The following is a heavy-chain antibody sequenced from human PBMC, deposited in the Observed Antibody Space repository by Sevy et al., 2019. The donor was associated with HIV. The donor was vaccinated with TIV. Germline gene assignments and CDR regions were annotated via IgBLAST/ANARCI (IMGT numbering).Heavy chain of an antibody. D-gene: IGHD3-22*01. Sequence: GGSLRLSCAASGFTFSSYSMNWVRQAPGKGLEWVSSISSSSSYIYYADSVKGRFTISRDNAKNSLYLQMNSLRAEDTAVYYCARGPLTYYYDSSGYYYADYFDYWGQGTLVTVSS. CDR2: ISSSSSYI. J-gene: IGHJ4*02. CDR1: GFTFSSYS. V-gene: IGHV3-21*01. CDR3: ARGPLTYYYDSSGYYYADYFDY.